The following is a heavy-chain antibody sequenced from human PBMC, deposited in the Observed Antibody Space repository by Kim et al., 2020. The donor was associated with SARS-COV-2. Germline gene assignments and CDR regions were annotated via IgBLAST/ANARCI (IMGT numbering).Heavy chain of an antibody. V-gene: IGHV4-59*08. CDR3: ARQGGPYGAGGYYLPY. CDR1: GDSIDRYY. Sequence: SETLSLTCTVSGDSIDRYYWTWIRQPPGKGLEWIGYIYYSGSTNHNPSLKSRATISLDTSKNQLSLKLSSVTAADTAVYYCARQGGPYGAGGYYLPYWGQGALVTVSS. D-gene: IGHD3-10*01. J-gene: IGHJ4*01. CDR2: IYYSGST.